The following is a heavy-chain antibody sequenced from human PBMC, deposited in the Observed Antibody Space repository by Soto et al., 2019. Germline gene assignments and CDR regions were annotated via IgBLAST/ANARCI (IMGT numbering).Heavy chain of an antibody. CDR1: GFSLSTSGVA. CDR3: AHRRVPDGGYGWLDP. D-gene: IGHD5-12*01. V-gene: IGHV2-5*01. CDR2: IYWNDDK. J-gene: IGHJ5*02. Sequence: QITLKESGPTLVKPTQTLTLTCTFSGFSLSTSGVAVGWIRQPPGKALERLALIYWNDDKSYSPSLKSRLTITKDTTKNQVVLTMTYMEPVDTATYYCAHRRVPDGGYGWLDPWGQGTLVTVSS.